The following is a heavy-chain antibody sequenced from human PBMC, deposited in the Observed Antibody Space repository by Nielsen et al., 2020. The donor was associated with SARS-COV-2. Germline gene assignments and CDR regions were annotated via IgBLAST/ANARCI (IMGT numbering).Heavy chain of an antibody. CDR2: IYSGGST. CDR3: ARPEGVGMDV. CDR1: GFTVSSNY. V-gene: IGHV3-53*01. Sequence: ETLSLTCAASGFTVSSNYMSWVRQAPGKGLEWVSVIYSGGSTYYADSVKGRFTISRDNSKNTLYLQMNSLRAEDTAVYYCARPEGVGMDVWDQGTTVTVSS. J-gene: IGHJ6*02.